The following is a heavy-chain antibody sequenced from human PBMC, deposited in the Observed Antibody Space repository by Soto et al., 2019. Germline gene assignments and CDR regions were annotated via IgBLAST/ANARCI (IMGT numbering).Heavy chain of an antibody. V-gene: IGHV4-31*03. CDR2: IYYSGST. J-gene: IGHJ5*02. CDR1: GGSISSGGYY. D-gene: IGHD6-19*01. Sequence: SETLSLTCTVSGGSISSGGYYWSWIRQHPGKGLEWIGYIYYSGSTYYNPSLKSRVTISVDTSKNQFSLKLSSVTAADTAVYYCARARDSSGWNWFDPWGQGTLVTVSS. CDR3: ARARDSSGWNWFDP.